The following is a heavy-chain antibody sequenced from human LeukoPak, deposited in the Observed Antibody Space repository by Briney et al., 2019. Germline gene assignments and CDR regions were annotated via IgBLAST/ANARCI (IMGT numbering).Heavy chain of an antibody. CDR2: INPSGGST. CDR3: ARDRYSYRAYDY. Sequence: ASLKVSCKASGYTFTSYYKHWVRQAPGQGVEWMGIINPSGGSTSYAQKFQGRVTMTRDTSTNTVYMELSSLRSEDTAVYYCARDRYSYRAYDYWGQGTLVTVSS. D-gene: IGHD5-18*01. J-gene: IGHJ4*02. V-gene: IGHV1-46*01. CDR1: GYTFTSYY.